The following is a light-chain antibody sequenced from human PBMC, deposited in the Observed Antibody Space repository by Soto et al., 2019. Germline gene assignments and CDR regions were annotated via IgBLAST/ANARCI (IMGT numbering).Light chain of an antibody. CDR2: DAS. Sequence: EVVLTQSPATLSLSPGERATLSCRASQSVGTFLAWYPQKSGQAPRIIIYDASNRAPGVPGRFSGTGSGTDFAVTISSVERGDFAVYYCQHRTNWPRTFGRGPKLDIK. CDR3: QHRTNWPRT. CDR1: QSVGTF. V-gene: IGKV3-11*01. J-gene: IGKJ2*01.